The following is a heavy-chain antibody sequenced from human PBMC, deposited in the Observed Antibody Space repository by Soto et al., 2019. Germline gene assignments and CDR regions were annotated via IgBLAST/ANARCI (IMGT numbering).Heavy chain of an antibody. CDR1: GGSIISSNW. CDR2: IYHSGST. CDR3: ARFMEWTKYYYYMDV. V-gene: IGHV4-4*02. D-gene: IGHD3-3*01. Sequence: SETLSLTCAVSGGSIISSNWWSLVRHPPGKGLEWIGEIYHSGSTNYNPSLKSRVTISVDKSKNQFSLKLSSVTAADTAVYYCARFMEWTKYYYYMDVWGKGTTVTVSS. J-gene: IGHJ6*03.